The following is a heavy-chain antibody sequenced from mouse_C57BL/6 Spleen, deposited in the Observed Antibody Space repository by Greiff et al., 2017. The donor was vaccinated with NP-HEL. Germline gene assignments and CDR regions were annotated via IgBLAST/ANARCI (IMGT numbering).Heavy chain of an antibody. J-gene: IGHJ3*01. CDR1: GYTFTSYW. D-gene: IGHD2-5*01. V-gene: IGHV1-64*01. Sequence: QVQLKQPGAELVKPGASVKLSCKASGYTFTSYWMHWVKQRPGQGLEWIGMIHPNSGSTNYNEKFKSKATLTVDKSSSTSYMPLSSLTSEDSAVYYCAFYSNYEGVFAYWGQGTLVTVSA. CDR2: IHPNSGST. CDR3: AFYSNYEGVFAY.